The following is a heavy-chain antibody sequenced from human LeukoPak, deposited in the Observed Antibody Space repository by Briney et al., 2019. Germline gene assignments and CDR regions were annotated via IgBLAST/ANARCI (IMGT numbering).Heavy chain of an antibody. Sequence: GGSLRLSCAASGFTFDDYAMHWVRQAPGKGLEWVSTIIGSGGATYYADSVKGRFTISRDNSKNTLYLQMNSLRAGDTAVYYCAKLIGYNYIFDYWGQGTLVTVSS. D-gene: IGHD5-18*01. CDR2: IIGSGGAT. J-gene: IGHJ4*02. CDR3: AKLIGYNYIFDY. CDR1: GFTFDDYA. V-gene: IGHV3-23*01.